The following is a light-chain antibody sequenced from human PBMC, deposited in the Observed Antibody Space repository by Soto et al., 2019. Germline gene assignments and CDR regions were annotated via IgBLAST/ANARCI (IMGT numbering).Light chain of an antibody. Sequence: SYELTQPPSVSVAPGKTARITCGGNNIGGKSVHWYQLKPGQAPVLIIYNVGDRPSGIPERFSGSNSGNTATLTVSWVEAGDEVDYCCQVWGSNADPYVVFGGGTQLTVL. CDR1: NIGGKS. CDR2: NVG. J-gene: IGLJ2*01. CDR3: QVWGSNADPYVV. V-gene: IGLV3-21*04.